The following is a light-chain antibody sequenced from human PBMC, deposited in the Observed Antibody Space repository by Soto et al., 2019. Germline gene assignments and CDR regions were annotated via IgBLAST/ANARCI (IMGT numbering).Light chain of an antibody. CDR2: GAS. J-gene: IGKJ5*01. CDR1: QDIGTW. Sequence: DIQMTQSPSSVSAAVGDRVTITCRASQDIGTWLAWYQQKPGKAPDRLIYGASSLQDGVPSRFYGSGSGTDFALTISGLQPEDFATYYCQLGGSFPITFGQGTRLEI. V-gene: IGKV1-12*01. CDR3: QLGGSFPIT.